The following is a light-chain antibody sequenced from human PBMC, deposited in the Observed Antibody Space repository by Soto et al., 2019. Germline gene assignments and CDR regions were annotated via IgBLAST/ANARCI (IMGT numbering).Light chain of an antibody. V-gene: IGKV3-11*01. Sequence: EIVLTQSPATLSLSPGERATLFCRASQSVSSYFAWYQQKPGQAPRLLIYDASTRATAVPARFSGSGSGTDVTLTISSLEPEDFAVYYCQQRSNWPPWTFGQGTKVEIK. CDR1: QSVSSY. CDR2: DAS. CDR3: QQRSNWPPWT. J-gene: IGKJ1*01.